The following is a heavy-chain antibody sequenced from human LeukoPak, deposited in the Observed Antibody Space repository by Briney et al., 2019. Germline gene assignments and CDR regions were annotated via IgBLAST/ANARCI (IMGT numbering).Heavy chain of an antibody. Sequence: SETLSLTCAVSGGSISSSNWWSWVRQPPGKGLEWIGEIYHSGSTYYNPSLKSRVTISVDTSKNQFSLKLSSVTAADTAMYYCAGIMITFGGVIVNRRYFDYWGQGTLVTVSS. CDR3: AGIMITFGGVIVNRRYFDY. CDR1: GGSISSSNW. CDR2: IYHSGST. J-gene: IGHJ4*02. V-gene: IGHV4-4*02. D-gene: IGHD3-16*02.